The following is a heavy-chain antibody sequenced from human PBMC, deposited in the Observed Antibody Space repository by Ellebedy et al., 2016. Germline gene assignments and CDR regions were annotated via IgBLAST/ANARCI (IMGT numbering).Heavy chain of an antibody. V-gene: IGHV1-18*01. CDR3: ARDIGNSGYYGASNDY. D-gene: IGHD3-22*01. J-gene: IGHJ4*02. CDR2: ISAYNGNT. CDR1: GYTFISYG. Sequence: ASVKVSCKSSGYTFISYGISWVRQAPGQGLEWMGWISAYNGNTHYAQKLQGRVTMTKDTSTSTVYMELRSLRSDDTAVYYCARDIGNSGYYGASNDYWGQGTRVTVSS.